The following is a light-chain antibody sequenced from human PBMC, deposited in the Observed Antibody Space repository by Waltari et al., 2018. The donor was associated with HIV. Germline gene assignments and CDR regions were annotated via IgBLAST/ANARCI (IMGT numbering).Light chain of an antibody. CDR2: EDS. J-gene: IGLJ1*01. CDR3: SSYTTSNSYV. V-gene: IGLV2-14*03. Sequence: QSALTQPASVSGSPGQSNTISCTGTSSDVGAYSYVSWYQQYPGEAPKVMIYEDSHRPSGVSDRFSGSKSGNTASLTISGLQAEDEADYYCSSYTTSNSYVFGTGTKVTVL. CDR1: SSDVGAYSY.